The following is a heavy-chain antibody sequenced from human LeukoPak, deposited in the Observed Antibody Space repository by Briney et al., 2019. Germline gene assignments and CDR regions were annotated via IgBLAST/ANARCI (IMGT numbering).Heavy chain of an antibody. CDR1: GFTFSNYW. Sequence: GGSLRLSCAASGFTFSNYWMNWVRQAPGKGLEWVANIKTDGSETYYVDSVKGRFTISRDNAKNSLYLQMNSLRAEDTAVYYCVRLVVERYYYHGMDVWGQGTTVTVSS. J-gene: IGHJ6*02. V-gene: IGHV3-7*02. CDR3: VRLVVERYYYHGMDV. D-gene: IGHD6-19*01. CDR2: IKTDGSET.